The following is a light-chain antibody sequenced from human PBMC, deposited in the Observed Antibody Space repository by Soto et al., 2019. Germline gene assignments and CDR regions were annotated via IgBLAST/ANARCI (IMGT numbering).Light chain of an antibody. Sequence: ENVLTQPPGTLSFSPGERATLSCRASQRVSSSYLAWYQQKPGQAPRLLTYDASSRATGIPDWFSGSGSGKDFTLTSSRLEPEYFAVYFCQPYGSSPRTFGQGTKVEIK. CDR3: QPYGSSPRT. V-gene: IGKV3-20*01. CDR1: QRVSSSY. J-gene: IGKJ1*01. CDR2: DAS.